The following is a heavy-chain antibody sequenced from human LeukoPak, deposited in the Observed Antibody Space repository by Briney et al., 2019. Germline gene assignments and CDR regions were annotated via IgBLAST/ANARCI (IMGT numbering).Heavy chain of an antibody. CDR2: IKQDGTEK. V-gene: IGHV3-7*01. J-gene: IGHJ5*02. CDR1: GFTFSNYW. Sequence: PGGSLRLSCAASGFTFSNYWMTWVRQAPGKGLEWVANIKQDGTEKYYVDSVKGRFTIFKDNAENSLYLQMNSLRADDTAVYYCAREDIDPWGQGTLVTVSS. CDR3: AREDIDP. D-gene: IGHD2-15*01.